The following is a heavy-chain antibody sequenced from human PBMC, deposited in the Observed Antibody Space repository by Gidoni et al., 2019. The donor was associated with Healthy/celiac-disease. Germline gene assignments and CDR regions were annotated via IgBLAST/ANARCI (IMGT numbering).Heavy chain of an antibody. J-gene: IGHJ5*02. CDR3: AHSVVDPPQKVWWFDP. D-gene: IGHD2-21*01. CDR2: IYWDDDK. Sequence: QITLKESGPTPVKPTQTLTLTCTVSGFSLSTSGVGVGWIRQPPGKALEWLALIYWDDDKRYSPSLKSRLTITKDTSKNQVVLTMTNMDPVDTATYYCAHSVVDPPQKVWWFDPWGQGTLVTVSS. CDR1: GFSLSTSGVG. V-gene: IGHV2-5*02.